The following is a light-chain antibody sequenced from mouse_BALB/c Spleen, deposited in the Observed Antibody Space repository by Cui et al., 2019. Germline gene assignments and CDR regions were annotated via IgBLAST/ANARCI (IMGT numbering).Light chain of an antibody. CDR1: QNVRTA. J-gene: IGKJ4*01. CDR2: LAS. V-gene: IGKV6-14*01. CDR3: LQHWNYPLT. Sequence: DIVITQSQKFISTSVGDRVSITCKASQNVRTAVAWYQQKPGQSPKALIYLASNRHTGVPDRLTGSGSGTDFTLTISNVQSEDLADYFCLQHWNYPLTFGSGTKLEIK.